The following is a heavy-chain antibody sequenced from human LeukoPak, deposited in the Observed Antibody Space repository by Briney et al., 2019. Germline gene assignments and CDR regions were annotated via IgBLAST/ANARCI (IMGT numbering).Heavy chain of an antibody. Sequence: ATVKVSCKASGYTFTDYYLHWVRQAPGQGLEWVGWINPNSGVTNYPQKCQGRFSMTSDTSISTVYMELSRLRSDDTAVYNCSREDYWGQGTLVTVSS. CDR3: SREDY. V-gene: IGHV1-2*02. CDR2: INPNSGVT. J-gene: IGHJ4*02. CDR1: GYTFTDYY.